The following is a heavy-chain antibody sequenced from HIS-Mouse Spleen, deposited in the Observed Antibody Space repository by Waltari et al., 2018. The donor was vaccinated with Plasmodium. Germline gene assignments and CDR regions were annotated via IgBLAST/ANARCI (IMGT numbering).Heavy chain of an antibody. CDR3: ARGMKSSSSAFDI. Sequence: EVQLVESGGGLIQPGGSLRLSCAASGFTVSSNYMSWVRQAPGKGLEWVSISYSGGSTYYADSVKGRFTSSRDNSKNTLYLQMNSLRAEDTAVYYCARGMKSSSSAFDIWGQGTMVTVSS. CDR1: GFTVSSNY. V-gene: IGHV3-53*01. CDR2: SYSGGST. J-gene: IGHJ3*02. D-gene: IGHD6-6*01.